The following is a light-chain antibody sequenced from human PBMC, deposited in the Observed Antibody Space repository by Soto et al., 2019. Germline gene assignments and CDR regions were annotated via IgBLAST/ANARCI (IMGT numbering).Light chain of an antibody. V-gene: IGKV1-5*03. CDR1: KSISSW. CDR3: QQYNNFSWT. CDR2: KAS. J-gene: IGKJ1*01. Sequence: DIQMTQSPSTLSESVGDRVTITCRASKSISSWLAWYQQKPGKAPKLLIYKASSLEVGVPSRFSGSGSGTEFTLTISSLQPDDFATYYCQQYNNFSWTFGQGTKVEIK.